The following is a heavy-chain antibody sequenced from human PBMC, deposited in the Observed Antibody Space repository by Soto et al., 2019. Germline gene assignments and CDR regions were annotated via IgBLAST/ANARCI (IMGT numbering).Heavy chain of an antibody. CDR3: AKSWYNSGPNPTPDY. J-gene: IGHJ4*02. CDR1: GFTFSSYA. CDR2: ISYSGGST. D-gene: IGHD1-26*01. Sequence: EVQLLESGGGLVQPGGSLRLSCAASGFTFSSYAMSWVRQAPGKGLEWVSFISYSGGSTFYADSVKGRFTISRDNSKNTLYMQMNSLRADDTAVYYCAKSWYNSGPNPTPDYWGQGTLVTLSS. V-gene: IGHV3-23*01.